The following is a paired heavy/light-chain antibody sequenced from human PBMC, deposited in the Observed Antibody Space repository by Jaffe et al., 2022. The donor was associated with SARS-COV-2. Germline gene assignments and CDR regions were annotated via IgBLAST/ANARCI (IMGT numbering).Heavy chain of an antibody. CDR2: IDQDGSEK. CDR1: GFTFRSYW. CDR3: AREMIVVPTDMDALDV. J-gene: IGHJ3*01. V-gene: IGHV3-7*01. D-gene: IGHD2-2*01. Sequence: EVQLVESGGGLVQPGGSLRLSCAASGFTFRSYWMNWVRQAPGKGLEWVANIDQDGSEKYYVDSVKGRFTISRDNAKNSLFLQMNSLTAEDTAVYYCAREMIVVPTDMDALDVWGQGTMVTVSS.
Light chain of an antibody. Sequence: DIQMTQSPSSLSASVGDRVTITCRASQYINSYLNWYQQKPGKAPKLLIYTASSLQSGVPSRFSGSGSGTDFTLTITSLQPEDFATYYCQQSYYTHTFGPGTKLEIK. CDR2: TAS. J-gene: IGKJ2*01. V-gene: IGKV1-39*01. CDR1: QYINSY. CDR3: QQSYYTHT.